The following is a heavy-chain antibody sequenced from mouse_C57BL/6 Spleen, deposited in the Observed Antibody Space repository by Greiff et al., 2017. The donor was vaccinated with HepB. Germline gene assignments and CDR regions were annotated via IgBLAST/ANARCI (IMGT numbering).Heavy chain of an antibody. Sequence: EVQLVESGGGLVQPGGSLKLSCAASGFTFSDYGMAWVRQAPRKGPEWVAFISNLAYSIYYADTVTGRFTISRENAKNTLYLEMSSLRSEDTAMYYCARHRLRDYYAMDYWGQGTSVTVSS. J-gene: IGHJ4*01. V-gene: IGHV5-15*01. CDR1: GFTFSDYG. CDR2: ISNLAYSI. CDR3: ARHRLRDYYAMDY. D-gene: IGHD1-1*01.